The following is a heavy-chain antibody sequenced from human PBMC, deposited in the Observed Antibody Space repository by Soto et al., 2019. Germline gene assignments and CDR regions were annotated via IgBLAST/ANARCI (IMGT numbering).Heavy chain of an antibody. V-gene: IGHV3-48*02. CDR1: GFTFSSYS. J-gene: IGHJ3*02. CDR2: ISSSSSTI. Sequence: GGSLRLSCAASGFTFSSYSMNWVRQAPGKGLEWVSYISSSSSTIYYADSVKGRFTISRDNAKNSLYLQMNSLRDEDTAVYYCARVKDSGYDSDAFDILGQGTMVTVSS. CDR3: ARVKDSGYDSDAFDI. D-gene: IGHD5-12*01.